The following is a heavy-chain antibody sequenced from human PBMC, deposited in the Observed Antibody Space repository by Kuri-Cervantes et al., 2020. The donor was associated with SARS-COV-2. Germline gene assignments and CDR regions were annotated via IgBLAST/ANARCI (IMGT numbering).Heavy chain of an antibody. J-gene: IGHJ5*02. V-gene: IGHV3-7*01. CDR1: GFTFSSYR. CDR2: IKQDGSEK. D-gene: IGHD3-9*01. Sequence: GESLKISCAASGFTFSSYRMSWVRQAPGKGLEWVANIKQDGSEKYYVDSVKGRFTISRDNAKNSLYLQMNSLRAEDTAVYYCARDPGGVFLRGIMILSAQWFDTWGQGTLVTVSS. CDR3: ARDPGGVFLRGIMILSAQWFDT.